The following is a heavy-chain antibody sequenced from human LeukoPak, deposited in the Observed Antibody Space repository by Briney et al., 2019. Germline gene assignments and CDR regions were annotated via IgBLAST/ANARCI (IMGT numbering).Heavy chain of an antibody. V-gene: IGHV3-23*01. Sequence: GGSLRLSCAASGFTFSSYGMIWARQAPGKGLEWVSAISGSGGSTYYADSVKGRFTISRDNSKNTLYLQMNSLRTEDTAVYYCTTKGYTYASYWGQGTLVTVSS. CDR1: GFTFSSYG. D-gene: IGHD5-18*01. CDR2: ISGSGGST. J-gene: IGHJ4*02. CDR3: TTKGYTYASY.